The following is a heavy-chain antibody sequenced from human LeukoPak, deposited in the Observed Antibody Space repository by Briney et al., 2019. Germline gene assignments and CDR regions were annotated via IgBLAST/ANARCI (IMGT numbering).Heavy chain of an antibody. D-gene: IGHD1/OR15-1a*01. Sequence: SETLSLTCAVSGYSINSGYYWGWIRQPPGKGLEWIGSIYHSGSTYYNPSLKSRVTISGDTSKNQFSLKLSSVTAADTAVYYCARHLTPGTYYFDYWGQGTLVTVSS. V-gene: IGHV4-38-2*01. CDR1: GYSINSGYY. CDR3: ARHLTPGTYYFDY. J-gene: IGHJ4*02. CDR2: IYHSGST.